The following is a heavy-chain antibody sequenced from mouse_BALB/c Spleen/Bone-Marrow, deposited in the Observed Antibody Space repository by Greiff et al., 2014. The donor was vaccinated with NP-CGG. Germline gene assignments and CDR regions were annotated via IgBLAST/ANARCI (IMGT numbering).Heavy chain of an antibody. J-gene: IGHJ1*01. CDR3: ARLNYYGNLFV. CDR1: GFDFSRYW. CDR2: INPESSTI. Sequence: EVKLVESGGGPVQPGGSLKLSCAASGFDFSRYWMSWVRQAPGKGLEWIGEINPESSTINYTPSLKDKFIISRDNAKNTLFLQMTKVRSEDTALYYCARLNYYGNLFVWGAGTTVTVSS. V-gene: IGHV4-1*02. D-gene: IGHD1-1*01.